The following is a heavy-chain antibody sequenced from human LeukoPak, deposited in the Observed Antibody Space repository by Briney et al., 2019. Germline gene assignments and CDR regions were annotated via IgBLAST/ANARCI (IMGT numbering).Heavy chain of an antibody. Sequence: GRSLRLSCAASGFTFSSYGLHWVRQAPGKGLEWVAVISYDGSNKYYADSVKGRFTISRDNSKNTLYLQMNSLRAEDTAVYYCASPPYSYYYDSSGYYGGFDYWGQGTLVTVSS. CDR2: ISYDGSNK. J-gene: IGHJ4*02. CDR1: GFTFSSYG. V-gene: IGHV3-30*19. D-gene: IGHD3-22*01. CDR3: ASPPYSYYYDSSGYYGGFDY.